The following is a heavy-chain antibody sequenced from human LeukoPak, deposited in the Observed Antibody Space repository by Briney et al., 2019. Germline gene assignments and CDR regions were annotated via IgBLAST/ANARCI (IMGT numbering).Heavy chain of an antibody. D-gene: IGHD2-15*01. J-gene: IGHJ6*02. CDR2: ISAYNGNT. Sequence: ASVKVSCKASGYTFTSYGISWVRQAPGQGLEWMGWISAYNGNTNYAQKLQGRVTMTTDTSTSTAYMELRSLRSDDTAVYYCARVSDPLDIVVVAEYYYGMDVWGQGTTVTVSS. CDR1: GYTFTSYG. CDR3: ARVSDPLDIVVVAEYYYGMDV. V-gene: IGHV1-18*01.